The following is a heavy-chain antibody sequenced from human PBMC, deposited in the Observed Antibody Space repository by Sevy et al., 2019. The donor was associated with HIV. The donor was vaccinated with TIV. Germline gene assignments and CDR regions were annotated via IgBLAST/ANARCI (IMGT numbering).Heavy chain of an antibody. Sequence: GGSLRLSCAASGLIVSSNYMSWVRQAPGKGLEWVSVIYSGGSTYYADSVKGRFTISRDNSKNTLYLQMNSLRAEDTAVYYCARDRNTAMVIGMDVWGQGTTVTVSS. D-gene: IGHD5-18*01. CDR2: IYSGGST. CDR1: GLIVSSNY. V-gene: IGHV3-53*01. J-gene: IGHJ6*02. CDR3: ARDRNTAMVIGMDV.